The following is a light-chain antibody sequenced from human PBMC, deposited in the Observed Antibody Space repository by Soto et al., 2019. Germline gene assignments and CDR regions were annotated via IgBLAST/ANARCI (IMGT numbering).Light chain of an antibody. J-gene: IGKJ5*01. CDR3: QQYNNWTPIT. CDR1: QSVNSN. CDR2: GAS. Sequence: EIEMTQSPGTLSVSPGERATLSCRASQSVNSNLAWYQQKPGQAPRLLIYGASTRATGIPARFSGSGSGTEFTLTISSLQSEDFAVYYCQQYNNWTPITFGQGTRLEIK. V-gene: IGKV3-15*01.